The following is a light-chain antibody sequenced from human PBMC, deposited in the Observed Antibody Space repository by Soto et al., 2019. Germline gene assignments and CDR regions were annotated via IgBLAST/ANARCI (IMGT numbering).Light chain of an antibody. CDR2: GNS. Sequence: QSVLTQPPSVSGAPGQRVTISCTGSSSNIGAGYDVHWYQQLPGTAPKLLIYGNSNRPSRVPDRFSGSKSGTSASLAITGLQAEDEADYYCQSYDSSLSGSVVFGGGTKLTFL. CDR3: QSYDSSLSGSVV. V-gene: IGLV1-40*01. CDR1: SSNIGAGYD. J-gene: IGLJ2*01.